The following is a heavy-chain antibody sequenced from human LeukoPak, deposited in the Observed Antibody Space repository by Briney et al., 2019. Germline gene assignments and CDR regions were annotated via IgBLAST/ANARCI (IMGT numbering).Heavy chain of an antibody. J-gene: IGHJ6*03. D-gene: IGHD2-2*01. Sequence: GGSLRLSCAASGFTFSSYAMHWVRQAPGKGLEWVAVISYDGSNKNYADSVKGRFTISRDNSKNTLYLQMNSLRAEDTAVYYCARELGSSAALSRGYYYYMDVWGKGTTVTVSS. V-gene: IGHV3-30-3*01. CDR2: ISYDGSNK. CDR1: GFTFSSYA. CDR3: ARELGSSAALSRGYYYYMDV.